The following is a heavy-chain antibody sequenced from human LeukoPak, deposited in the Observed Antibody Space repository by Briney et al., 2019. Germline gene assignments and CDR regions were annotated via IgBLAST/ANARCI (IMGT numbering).Heavy chain of an antibody. Sequence: SETLSLTCTVSGGSISSGDYYWSWIRQPPGKGLEWIGEINHSGSTNYNPSLKSRVTISVDTSKNQFSLKLSSVTAADTAVYYCARAPGESSSWVDYWGQGTLVTVSS. CDR3: ARAPGESSSWVDY. CDR2: INHSGST. V-gene: IGHV4-39*07. D-gene: IGHD6-13*01. CDR1: GGSISSGDYY. J-gene: IGHJ4*02.